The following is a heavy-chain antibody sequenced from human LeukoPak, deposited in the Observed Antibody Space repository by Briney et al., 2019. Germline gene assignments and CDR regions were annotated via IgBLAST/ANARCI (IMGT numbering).Heavy chain of an antibody. CDR2: INPSGGST. J-gene: IGHJ6*04. CDR3: ARDLRIVVVPAATTSLYYYYYGMDV. D-gene: IGHD2-2*01. CDR1: GYTFTSYY. Sequence: ASVKVSCKASGYTFTSYYMHWVRQAPGQGLEWMGIINPSGGSTSYEQKFQGRVTMTRDTSTSTVYMELSSLRSEDTAVYYCARDLRIVVVPAATTSLYYYYYGMDVWGKGTTVTVSS. V-gene: IGHV1-46*01.